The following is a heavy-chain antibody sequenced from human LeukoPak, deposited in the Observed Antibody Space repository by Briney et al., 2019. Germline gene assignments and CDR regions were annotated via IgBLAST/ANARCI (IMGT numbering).Heavy chain of an antibody. Sequence: SQTLSLTYAISGDSVSINSAAWNWIRQSPSRGLEWLGSTYYRYKWYNDYAVSVESRITINPDISKNQFSLQLNSVTPEDTAVYYCARDVRRVVGAWGQGTLVTVSS. V-gene: IGHV6-1*01. CDR3: ARDVRRVVGA. D-gene: IGHD2-15*01. CDR2: TYYRYKWYN. CDR1: GDSVSINSAA. J-gene: IGHJ5*02.